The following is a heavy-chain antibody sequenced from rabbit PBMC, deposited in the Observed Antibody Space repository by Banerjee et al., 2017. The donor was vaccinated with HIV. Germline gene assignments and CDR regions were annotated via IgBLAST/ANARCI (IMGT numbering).Heavy chain of an antibody. CDR3: ARDSYDDYGDSYYFNL. CDR2: IDPVFGST. D-gene: IGHD2-1*01. CDR1: GFDFSSYG. V-gene: IGHV1S47*01. J-gene: IGHJ4*01. Sequence: QEQLVESGGGLVQPGGSLKLSCKASGFDFSSYGVSWVRQAPGKGLEWIGYIDPVFGSTYYASWVNGRFTISSHNAQNTLYLQLNSLTAADTATYFCARDSYDDYGDSYYFNLWGQGTLVTVS.